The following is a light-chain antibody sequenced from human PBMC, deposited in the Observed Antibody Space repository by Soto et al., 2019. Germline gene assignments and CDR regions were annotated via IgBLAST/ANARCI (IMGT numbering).Light chain of an antibody. Sequence: DIQMTQSPSSLSASVGDRVTITCQASQGISNFLNWYQQRPGRAPQLLIYAASALQTGVPSRFSGSGSGTDFTLTITNLQPEDSGTYYCQHPKWAFGQGTTVEI. CDR1: QGISNF. J-gene: IGKJ1*01. CDR2: AAS. V-gene: IGKV1-39*01. CDR3: QHPKWA.